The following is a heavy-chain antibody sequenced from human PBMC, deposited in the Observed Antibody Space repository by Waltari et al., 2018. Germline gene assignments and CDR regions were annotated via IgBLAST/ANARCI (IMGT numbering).Heavy chain of an antibody. CDR3: ARLPTKYSDSIGWGFFDQ. CDR2: LRNTGGT. V-gene: IGHV4-59*08. Sequence: HVQLQESGPGLVRPSETQSRTCTVSGDFISADHWTWIRQAPGKGLGWMSYLRNTGGTKCTPSLESRVTVSAVTSKKQFYLRLTSVTAADTAVYYCARLPTKYSDSIGWGFFDQWGQGILVTVSS. CDR1: GDFISADH. D-gene: IGHD3-22*01. J-gene: IGHJ4*02.